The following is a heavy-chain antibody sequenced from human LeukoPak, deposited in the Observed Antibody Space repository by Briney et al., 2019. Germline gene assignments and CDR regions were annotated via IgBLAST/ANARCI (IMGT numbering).Heavy chain of an antibody. J-gene: IGHJ4*02. CDR3: ARGGGVEAAMALDY. CDR2: IYYDGSVK. CDR1: GFTFSSYA. V-gene: IGHV3-33*08. Sequence: PGGSLRLSCAASGFTFSSYAMSWVRQAPGQGLEWVAIIYYDGSVKYYADSVKGRFTISRDSSKNTLYLLMNRLRADDTAVYYCARGGGVEAAMALDYWGQGTLVAVSS. D-gene: IGHD5-18*01.